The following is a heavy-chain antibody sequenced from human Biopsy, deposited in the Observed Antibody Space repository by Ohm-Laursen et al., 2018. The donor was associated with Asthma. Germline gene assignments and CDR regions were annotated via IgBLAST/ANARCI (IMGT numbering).Heavy chain of an antibody. CDR2: INAGNGNT. CDR1: GYTFIHFA. Sequence: ASVKVSCKASGYTFIHFAMHWVRQAPGQRLEWMGWINAGNGNTKYSQKFQGRVTITRDTSASTAYMELSSLRSEDTAVYYCARDLRYSSGWYPDAFDIWGQGTMVTVSS. CDR3: ARDLRYSSGWYPDAFDI. D-gene: IGHD6-19*01. V-gene: IGHV1-3*01. J-gene: IGHJ3*02.